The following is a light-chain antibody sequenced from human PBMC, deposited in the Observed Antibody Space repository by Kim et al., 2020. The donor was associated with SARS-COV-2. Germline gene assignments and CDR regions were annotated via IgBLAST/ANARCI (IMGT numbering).Light chain of an antibody. J-gene: IGKJ2*01. CDR3: QQRGNWPGT. CDR2: DAS. V-gene: IGKV3-11*01. CDR1: QSVRGN. Sequence: EIVLTQSPATLSLSPGERATLSCRASQSVRGNLAWYQQKPGQAPRLVISDASNRATGIPARFSGSGSGTDLTLTISSLEPEDFAVYYCQQRGNWPGTFGQGTKLEI.